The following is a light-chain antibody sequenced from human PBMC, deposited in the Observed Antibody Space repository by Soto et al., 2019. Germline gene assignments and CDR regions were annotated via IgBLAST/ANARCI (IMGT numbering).Light chain of an antibody. CDR2: GAY. J-gene: IGKJ1*01. CDR1: QSVSSRY. Sequence: PGTLSLSPGERATLSFRASQSVSSRYLAWYQQKPGQAPRILIYGAYNRATGIPDRFSGSGSGTDFTLTISRLEPEDFAVYYCQQYGSSGTFGQGTKVDI. CDR3: QQYGSSGT. V-gene: IGKV3-20*01.